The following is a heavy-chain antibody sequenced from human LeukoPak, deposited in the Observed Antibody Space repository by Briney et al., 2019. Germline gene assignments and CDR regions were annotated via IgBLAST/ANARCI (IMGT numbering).Heavy chain of an antibody. J-gene: IGHJ4*02. V-gene: IGHV4-39*01. CDR3: ARHYYDSSGYFDY. D-gene: IGHD3-22*01. Sequence: PSETLSLTRTVSGGSISSSSYYWGWIRQPPGKGLEWIGSIYYSGSTYYNPSLKSRVTISVDTSKNQFSLKLSSVTAADTAVYYCARHYYDSSGYFDYWGQGTLVTVSS. CDR2: IYYSGST. CDR1: GGSISSSSYY.